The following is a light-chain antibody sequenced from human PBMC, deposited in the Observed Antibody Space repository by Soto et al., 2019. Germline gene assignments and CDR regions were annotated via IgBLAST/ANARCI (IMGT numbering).Light chain of an antibody. Sequence: EIVLTQSPATLSLSPGERATLSCRASQSVSSYLAWYQQKPGQAPRPLIYDASNRATGIPARFSGSGSGTDFTLTISSLEAEDFAVYYCQQPSNWPGTFGQGTKVEIK. CDR1: QSVSSY. J-gene: IGKJ1*01. CDR2: DAS. CDR3: QQPSNWPGT. V-gene: IGKV3-11*01.